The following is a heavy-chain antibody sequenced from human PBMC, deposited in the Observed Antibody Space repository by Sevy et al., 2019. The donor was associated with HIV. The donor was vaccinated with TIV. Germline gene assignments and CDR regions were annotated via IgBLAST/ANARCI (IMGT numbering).Heavy chain of an antibody. Sequence: GGSLRLSCIGSGFSFSYYGIHWVRQAPGKGLDWVAIMSYDGGNKYYAASVKGRFTISRDNSQNTVYLQMNSLRAEDTALYYCAKALGDCSGGSCYSAAYYYYGMDVWGQGTTVTVSS. D-gene: IGHD2-15*01. CDR3: AKALGDCSGGSCYSAAYYYYGMDV. CDR1: GFSFSYYG. V-gene: IGHV3-30*18. J-gene: IGHJ6*02. CDR2: MSYDGGNK.